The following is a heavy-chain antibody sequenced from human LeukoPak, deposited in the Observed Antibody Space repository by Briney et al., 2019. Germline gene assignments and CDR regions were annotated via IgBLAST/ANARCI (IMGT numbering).Heavy chain of an antibody. V-gene: IGHV3-30-3*01. CDR2: ISYDGSNK. CDR1: RFTFSTYW. Sequence: GGSLRLSCAASRFTFSTYWMSWVRQAPGKGLEWVAVISYDGSNKYYADSVKGRFTISRDNSKNTLYLQMNSLRAEDTAVYYCARVYTPKFFGVGRYFDYWGQGTLVTVSS. J-gene: IGHJ4*02. D-gene: IGHD3-3*01. CDR3: ARVYTPKFFGVGRYFDY.